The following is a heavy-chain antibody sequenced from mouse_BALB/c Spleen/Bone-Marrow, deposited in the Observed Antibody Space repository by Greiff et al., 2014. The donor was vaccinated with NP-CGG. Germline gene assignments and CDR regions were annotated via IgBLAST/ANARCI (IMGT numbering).Heavy chain of an antibody. V-gene: IGHV3-5*02. D-gene: IGHD2-4*01. CDR1: GISITTGNYR. CDR3: ARGAMITTGYFDY. Sequence: EVQLVESGPGLVKPPQTVSLTCTVTGISITTGNYRWSWIRQFPGNKLEWIGYIYYSGTITYNPSLTSRTTITRDTSKNQFFLEMNSLTAEDTATYYCARGAMITTGYFDYWGQGTTLTVSS. J-gene: IGHJ2*01. CDR2: IYYSGTI.